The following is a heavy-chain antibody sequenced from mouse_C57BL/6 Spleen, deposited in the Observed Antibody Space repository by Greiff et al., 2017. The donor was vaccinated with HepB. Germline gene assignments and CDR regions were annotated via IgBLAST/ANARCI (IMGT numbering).Heavy chain of an antibody. CDR3: ARGGYGSSSLYAMDY. V-gene: IGHV1-4*01. D-gene: IGHD1-1*01. CDR2: INPSSGYT. Sequence: VQLQQSGAELARPGASVKMSCKASGYTFTSYTMHWVKQRPGQGLEWIGYINPSSGYTKYNQKFKDKATLTADKSSSTAYMQLSSLTSEDSAVYYCARGGYGSSSLYAMDYWGQGTSVTVSS. CDR1: GYTFTSYT. J-gene: IGHJ4*01.